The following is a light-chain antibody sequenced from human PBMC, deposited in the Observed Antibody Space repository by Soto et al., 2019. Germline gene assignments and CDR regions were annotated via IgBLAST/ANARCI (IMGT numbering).Light chain of an antibody. CDR3: QQFNDWQWT. V-gene: IGKV3-15*01. J-gene: IGKJ1*01. Sequence: EIVLTQSPATLSVSAGERATLSCRASQTLSKKLAWFQQEPGQAPRLLIYDASTRATGVPARFSGSGSGTEFTLTISRLQQEDFAVYYCQQFNDWQWTFGQGTKVDIK. CDR2: DAS. CDR1: QTLSKK.